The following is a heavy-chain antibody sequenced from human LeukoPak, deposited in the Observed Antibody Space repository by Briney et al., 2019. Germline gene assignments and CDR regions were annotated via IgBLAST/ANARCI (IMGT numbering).Heavy chain of an antibody. J-gene: IGHJ4*02. V-gene: IGHV2-70*01. D-gene: IGHD1-26*01. CDR1: GFSLSTSGMC. CDR2: IDWDNDK. Sequence: VSGPTLVNPTQTLTLTCTFSGFSLSTSGMCVSWIRQPPGKALEWLALIDWDNDKYYSTSLKTRLTISKDTSKNQVVLTMTNMDPVDTATYYCARTLGIVGATVDFDYWGQGTLVTVSS. CDR3: ARTLGIVGATVDFDY.